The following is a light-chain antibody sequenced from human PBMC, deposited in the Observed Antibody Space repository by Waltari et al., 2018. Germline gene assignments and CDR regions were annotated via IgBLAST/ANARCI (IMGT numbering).Light chain of an antibody. Sequence: DIQMTQSPSSLSASVGDRVTITCQASQDIHKYLNWYHQKPGKAPKLLISGASKLEMGVPSRFSGSGSGTEFTFTITSLQPEDIGTYYCQQYNNLVLTFGQGTRLEIK. CDR2: GAS. CDR1: QDIHKY. V-gene: IGKV1-33*01. CDR3: QQYNNLVLT. J-gene: IGKJ5*01.